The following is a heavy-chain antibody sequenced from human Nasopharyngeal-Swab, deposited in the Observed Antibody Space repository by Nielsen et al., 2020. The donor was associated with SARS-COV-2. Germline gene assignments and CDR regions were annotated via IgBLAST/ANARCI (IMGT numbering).Heavy chain of an antibody. D-gene: IGHD6-13*01. CDR3: AKSAGYSRGYFDY. CDR2: ISGSGGST. J-gene: IGHJ4*02. Sequence: GESLKISCAASGFTFSSYAMSWVRQAPGKGLEWVSAISGSGGSTYYADSVKGRFTISRDNPKNTLYLQMNSLRAEDTAVYYCAKSAGYSRGYFDYWGQGTLVTVSS. V-gene: IGHV3-23*01. CDR1: GFTFSSYA.